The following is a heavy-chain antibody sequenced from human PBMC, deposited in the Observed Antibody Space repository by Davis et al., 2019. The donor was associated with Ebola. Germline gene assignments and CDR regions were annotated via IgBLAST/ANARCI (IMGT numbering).Heavy chain of an antibody. J-gene: IGHJ4*02. D-gene: IGHD3-3*01. Sequence: GESLKISCAASGFTVSSNYMSWVRQAPGKGLEWVSVIYSGGSTYYADSVTGRFTISRDNSKNTLYLQMNSLRAEDTAVYYCARDHPEYYDFWSGYYRYWGQGTLVTVSS. V-gene: IGHV3-66*01. CDR1: GFTVSSNY. CDR2: IYSGGST. CDR3: ARDHPEYYDFWSGYYRY.